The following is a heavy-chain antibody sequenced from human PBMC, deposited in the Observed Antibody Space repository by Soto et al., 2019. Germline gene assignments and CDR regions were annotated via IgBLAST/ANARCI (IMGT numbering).Heavy chain of an antibody. Sequence: GGALRLSCAASGFTFSSYWMSWVRQASGKGLEWVANIKQDGSEKYYVDSVKGRFTLSRDNAKNSLQLQMSSLRDEDTAIYFCARVAYGNGWIFDYWGQGTLVTVSS. CDR2: IKQDGSEK. V-gene: IGHV3-7*01. D-gene: IGHD6-19*01. J-gene: IGHJ4*01. CDR3: ARVAYGNGWIFDY. CDR1: GFTFSSYW.